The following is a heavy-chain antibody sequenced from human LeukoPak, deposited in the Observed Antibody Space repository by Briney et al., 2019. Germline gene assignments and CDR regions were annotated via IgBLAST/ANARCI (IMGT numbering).Heavy chain of an antibody. CDR1: GFTFSSYS. Sequence: GGSLRLSCAASGFTFSSYSMNWVRQAPGKGLEWVSFISSSRSYIYYADSVKGRFTISRDNAKNSLYLQMNSLRAEDTAVYYCARDLRYCGGDCNWFDPWGQGTLVTVSS. V-gene: IGHV3-21*01. CDR2: ISSSRSYI. J-gene: IGHJ5*02. CDR3: ARDLRYCGGDCNWFDP. D-gene: IGHD2-21*02.